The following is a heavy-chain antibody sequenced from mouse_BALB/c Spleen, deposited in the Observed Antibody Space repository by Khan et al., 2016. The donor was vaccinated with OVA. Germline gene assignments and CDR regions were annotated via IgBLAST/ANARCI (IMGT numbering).Heavy chain of an antibody. Sequence: VQLQESGTELARPGASVKLSCKASGYTFTSYWMQWVKQRPGQGLEWIGAIYPGDGNTRYTQKFKGKATLTADKSSSTVYMQLSSLAYEDSAVYYCARGGITTGYVDYWGQGTTLTVSS. CDR3: ARGGITTGYVDY. D-gene: IGHD1-1*01. V-gene: IGHV1-87*01. CDR2: IYPGDGNT. J-gene: IGHJ2*01. CDR1: GYTFTSYW.